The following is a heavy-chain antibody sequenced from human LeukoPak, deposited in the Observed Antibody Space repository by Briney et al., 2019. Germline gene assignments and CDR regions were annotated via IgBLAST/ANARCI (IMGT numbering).Heavy chain of an antibody. V-gene: IGHV3-30*18. D-gene: IGHD3-3*01. Sequence: GRSLRLSCAASGFTFSSYGMHWVRQAPGKGLEWVAVISYDGSNKYYADSVKGRFTISRDNSKNTLYLQMNSLRAEDTAVYYCAKDRSGRYYMDVWGKGTTVTVSS. J-gene: IGHJ6*03. CDR1: GFTFSSYG. CDR2: ISYDGSNK. CDR3: AKDRSGRYYMDV.